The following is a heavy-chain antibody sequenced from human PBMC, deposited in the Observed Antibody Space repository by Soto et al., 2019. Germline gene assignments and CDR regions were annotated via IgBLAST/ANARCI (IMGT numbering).Heavy chain of an antibody. Sequence: PAETLSLTCAVYGGSFSGYYWSWIRQPPGKGLEWVGEINHSGSTNYNPTHKTRVTISVDTSKNQFAQKLSSVTAADKTVYYGASQREEYCSGGSCLETWFYWGQGTLVTVSS. CDR2: INHSGST. CDR1: GGSFSGYY. D-gene: IGHD2-15*01. CDR3: ASQREEYCSGGSCLETWFY. V-gene: IGHV4-34*01. J-gene: IGHJ4*02.